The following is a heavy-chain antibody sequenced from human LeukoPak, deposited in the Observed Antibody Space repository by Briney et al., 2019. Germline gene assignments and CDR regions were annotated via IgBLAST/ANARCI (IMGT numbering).Heavy chain of an antibody. Sequence: SETLSLTCAVYGGSFSGYYWSWVRQPPGKGLEWIGEINHSGSTNYNPSLKSRVTISVDTSKNQFSLKLSSVTAADTAVYYCARGHFGSGSYTFDYWGQGTLVTVSS. V-gene: IGHV4-34*01. J-gene: IGHJ4*02. CDR3: ARGHFGSGSYTFDY. CDR2: INHSGST. CDR1: GGSFSGYY. D-gene: IGHD3-10*01.